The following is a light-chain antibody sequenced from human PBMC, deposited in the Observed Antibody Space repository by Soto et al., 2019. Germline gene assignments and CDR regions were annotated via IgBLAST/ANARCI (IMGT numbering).Light chain of an antibody. J-gene: IGKJ1*01. CDR1: QSVSTS. CDR3: QVRAVWPS. V-gene: IGKV3-11*01. CDR2: DAS. Sequence: IVLTQSPVTLAVSPGESAVLSCRASQSVSTSLAWYQHKPGQAPRLFIYDASKRAPGIPARFTGSGSGAHFTLTISSLEPEDIAVYYCQVRAVWPSFGQGTKVEIK.